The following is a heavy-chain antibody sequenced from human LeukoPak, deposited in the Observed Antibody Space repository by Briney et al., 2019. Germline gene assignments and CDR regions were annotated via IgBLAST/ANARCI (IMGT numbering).Heavy chain of an antibody. D-gene: IGHD4-23*01. Sequence: SLDISCKASGYSFTNFWIGWVRQMPGKGLEWMGIIYPGDSDTRYSPSFQGQVTIAADKSINTACLQWSSLKASDTALYYCARQDYGGNSGAFEFWGHGTLVPVSS. V-gene: IGHV5-51*01. CDR2: IYPGDSDT. CDR1: GYSFTNFW. J-gene: IGHJ4*01. CDR3: ARQDYGGNSGAFEF.